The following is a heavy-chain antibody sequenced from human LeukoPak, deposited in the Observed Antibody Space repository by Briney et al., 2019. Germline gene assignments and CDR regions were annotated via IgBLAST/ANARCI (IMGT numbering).Heavy chain of an antibody. Sequence: QPGGSLRLSCAASGFTFSSYWMSWVRQAPGKGLEWEANIKQDGSEKYYVDSVKGRFTISRDNAKNSLYLQMNSLGAEDTAVYYCARRGLVGAFDIWGQGTMVTVSS. V-gene: IGHV3-7*01. D-gene: IGHD1-26*01. CDR3: ARRGLVGAFDI. CDR1: GFTFSSYW. J-gene: IGHJ3*02. CDR2: IKQDGSEK.